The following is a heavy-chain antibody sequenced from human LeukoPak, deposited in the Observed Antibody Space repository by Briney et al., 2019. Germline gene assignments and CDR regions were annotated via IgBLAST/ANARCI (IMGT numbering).Heavy chain of an antibody. CDR1: GFTFSSYA. D-gene: IGHD5-12*01. Sequence: GGSLRLSCAASGFTFSSYAMSWVRQAPGKGLEWVSAISGSGGSTYYADSVKGRFTISRDNSKNTLYLQMDSLRAEDTAVYYCAKLSGYDYYFDYWGQGTLVTVSS. V-gene: IGHV3-23*01. CDR2: ISGSGGST. J-gene: IGHJ4*02. CDR3: AKLSGYDYYFDY.